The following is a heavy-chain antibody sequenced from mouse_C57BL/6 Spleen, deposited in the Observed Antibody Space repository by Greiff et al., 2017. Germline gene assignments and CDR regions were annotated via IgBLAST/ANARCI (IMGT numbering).Heavy chain of an antibody. D-gene: IGHD3-3*01. CDR1: GFTFSSYA. J-gene: IGHJ2*01. CDR3: AREGGRGGFDY. Sequence: EVQLQESGGGLVKPGGSLKLSCAASGFTFSSYAMSWVRQTPEKRLEWVATISDGGSYTYYPDNVKGRFTISRDNAKNNLYLQMSHLKSEDTAMYDCAREGGRGGFDYWGQGTTLTVSS. CDR2: ISDGGSYT. V-gene: IGHV5-4*01.